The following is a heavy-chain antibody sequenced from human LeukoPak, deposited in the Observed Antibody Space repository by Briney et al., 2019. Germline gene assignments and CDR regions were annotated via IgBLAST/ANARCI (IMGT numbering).Heavy chain of an antibody. Sequence: PSQTLSLTCTVSGGSISSGSYYWSWIRQPVGKGLEWIGRVYSNGDTRYNPSLKSRVTMSVDTSKNQLSLNLGPVTAADTAVYYCARAAGAAGGQYFDYWGQGTLVTVSS. D-gene: IGHD6-13*01. CDR3: ARAAGAAGGQYFDY. CDR1: GGSISSGSYY. J-gene: IGHJ4*02. V-gene: IGHV4-61*02. CDR2: VYSNGDT.